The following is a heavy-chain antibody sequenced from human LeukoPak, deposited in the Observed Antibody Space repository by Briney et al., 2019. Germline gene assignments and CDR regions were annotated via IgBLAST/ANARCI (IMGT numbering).Heavy chain of an antibody. Sequence: GGSLRLSCAASGLTFSSHWMHWVRQAPGKGLVWVSRITNDGSSTTYADSVKGRFTISRDNSKNTLYLQMNSLRAEDTAVYYCARNRGYSSGWYHSYYFDYWGQGTLVTVSS. CDR1: GLTFSSHW. CDR2: ITNDGSST. V-gene: IGHV3-74*01. D-gene: IGHD6-19*01. CDR3: ARNRGYSSGWYHSYYFDY. J-gene: IGHJ4*02.